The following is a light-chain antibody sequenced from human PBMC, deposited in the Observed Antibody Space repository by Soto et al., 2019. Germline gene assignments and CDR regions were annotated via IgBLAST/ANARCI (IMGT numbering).Light chain of an antibody. CDR1: QTISSW. Sequence: DIQMTQSPSTLSGSVGDRVTITCRASQTISSWLAWYQQKPGKAPKLLIYKASTLKSGVPSRFSGSGSGTEFTLTISSLQPDDFATYYCQETFGIFPWTFGQGTKVDIK. CDR3: QETFGIFPWT. J-gene: IGKJ1*01. V-gene: IGKV1-5*03. CDR2: KAS.